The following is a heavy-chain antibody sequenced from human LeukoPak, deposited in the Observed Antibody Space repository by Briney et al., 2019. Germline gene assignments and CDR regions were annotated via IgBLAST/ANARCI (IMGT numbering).Heavy chain of an antibody. CDR2: IYYSGST. V-gene: IGHV4-59*01. J-gene: IGHJ6*02. CDR3: AREGVYYGMDV. Sequence: SETLSLTCTVSGGSISSYYWSWIRQPPGKGLEWIGYIYYSGSTNYNPSLKSRVTISVDTSKSQFSLKLSSVTAADTAVYYCAREGVYYGMDVWGQGTTVTVSS. CDR1: GGSISSYY.